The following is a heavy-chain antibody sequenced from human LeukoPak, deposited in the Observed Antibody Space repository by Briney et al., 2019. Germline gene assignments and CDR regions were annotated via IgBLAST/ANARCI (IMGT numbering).Heavy chain of an antibody. V-gene: IGHV1-2*02. CDR1: GYIFTTYF. D-gene: IGHD3-9*01. CDR2: INPNNGDT. CDR3: AREGGYDILTGYQDY. J-gene: IGHJ4*02. Sequence: GASVKVSCKASGYIFTTYFIHWVRQAPGQGLEWMGWINPNNGDTNYVRKFQGRVTMTRDTSISTAYMELTRLRSDDTAVYYCAREGGYDILTGYQDYWGQGTLVTVSS.